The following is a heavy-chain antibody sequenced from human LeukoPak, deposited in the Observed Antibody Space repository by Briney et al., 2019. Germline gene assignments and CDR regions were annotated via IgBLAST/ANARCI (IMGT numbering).Heavy chain of an antibody. Sequence: GGSLSLSCAASGFTFNNAWMTWVRQAPGKGLEWVGRLKSRSDGGTTDYAAPVKGRFVISRDDSKNTLSLQMTSLKTEDTGVYYCATLEPRAWGQGTLVTVSP. CDR2: LKSRSDGGTT. CDR3: ATLEPRA. CDR1: GFTFNNAW. V-gene: IGHV3-15*01. J-gene: IGHJ5*02.